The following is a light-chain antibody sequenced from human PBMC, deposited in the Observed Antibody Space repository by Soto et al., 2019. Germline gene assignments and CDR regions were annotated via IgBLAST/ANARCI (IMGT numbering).Light chain of an antibody. Sequence: VLTQSPGTLSLSRGERATLSCRASQSVSSRLAWYQHKPGQAPRLLISGASSRATGIPDRFSGSGSGTDFTLTISRLEPEDFALYYCQQYGGSPITFGQGTRLEIK. CDR3: QQYGGSPIT. CDR1: QSVSSR. J-gene: IGKJ5*01. V-gene: IGKV3-20*01. CDR2: GAS.